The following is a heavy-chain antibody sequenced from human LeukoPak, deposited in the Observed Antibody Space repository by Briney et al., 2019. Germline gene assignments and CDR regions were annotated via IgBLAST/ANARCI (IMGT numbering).Heavy chain of an antibody. J-gene: IGHJ6*02. D-gene: IGHD6-19*01. CDR3: AKVGGSSSGCPELYYYYFGMDV. CDR1: GFTFDDYA. CDR2: ISGDGGST. Sequence: GGSLRLSCAASGFTFDDYAMHWVRHAPGKGLEWVSLISGDGGSTYYADSVKGRFTISRDNSKNSLYLQMNSLRTEDTALYYCAKVGGSSSGCPELYYYYFGMDVWGQGTTVTVSS. V-gene: IGHV3-43*02.